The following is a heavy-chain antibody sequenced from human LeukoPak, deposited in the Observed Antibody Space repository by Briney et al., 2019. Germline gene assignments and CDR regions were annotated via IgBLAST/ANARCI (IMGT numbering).Heavy chain of an antibody. CDR3: ARDAIVVVVAAHYYYYGMDV. CDR1: GDSISGGGYS. D-gene: IGHD2-15*01. J-gene: IGHJ6*02. Sequence: SETLSLTCTVSGDSISGGGYSWSWIRQPPGKGLEWIGYIYHIGYISQSGHIYQNPSLKSRVTISVDKSKNQFSLKLSSVTAADTAVYYCARDAIVVVVAAHYYYYGMDVWGQGTTVTVSS. V-gene: IGHV4-30-2*01. CDR2: ISQSGHI.